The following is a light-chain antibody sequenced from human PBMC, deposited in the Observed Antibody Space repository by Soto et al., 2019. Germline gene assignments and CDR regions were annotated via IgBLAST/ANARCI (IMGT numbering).Light chain of an antibody. Sequence: DIVMTQSPRSLPVTPGEPASISCRSSQSLLHTNGYNYLDWYLQKPGQSPQLLIYLSSFRASGVPVRFSGSGSGTDFTLSISRVEAEDVGVYYCMQALQPLTITFGQGTRLEIK. CDR2: LSS. J-gene: IGKJ5*01. V-gene: IGKV2-28*01. CDR1: QSLLHTNGYNY. CDR3: MQALQPLTIT.